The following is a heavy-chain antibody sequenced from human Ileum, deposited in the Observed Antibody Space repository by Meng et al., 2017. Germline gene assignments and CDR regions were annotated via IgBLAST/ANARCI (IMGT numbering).Heavy chain of an antibody. V-gene: IGHV1-18*01. CDR2: MNTDKGNT. J-gene: IGHJ4*02. D-gene: IGHD1-1*01. CDR1: GYTFTTYG. CDR3: AREGAYNGGDY. Sequence: QVPLVQSGAEVKKPGASVKVSCKASGYTFTTYGISWVRQAPGQGLEWMGWMNTDKGNTNYAQKFQGRVTMTIDTSTSTAYMELRSLRSDDTAVYYCAREGAYNGGDYWGQGTLVTVSS.